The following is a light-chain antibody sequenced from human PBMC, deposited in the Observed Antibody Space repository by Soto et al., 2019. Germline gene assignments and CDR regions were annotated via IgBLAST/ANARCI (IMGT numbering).Light chain of an antibody. Sequence: EIVLTQSPDTLSLFPGERATLSCRASQSVSSTYLAWYHQKPGQAPRPLISAASSRATGTPDRFSGSGSGTDFTLTISRLEPEDFAVYYCQQYGNSRWTFGQGTKVEIK. CDR1: QSVSSTY. CDR3: QQYGNSRWT. CDR2: AAS. V-gene: IGKV3-20*01. J-gene: IGKJ1*01.